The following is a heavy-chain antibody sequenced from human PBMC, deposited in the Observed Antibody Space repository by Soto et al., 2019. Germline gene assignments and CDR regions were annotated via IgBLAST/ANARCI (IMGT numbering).Heavy chain of an antibody. D-gene: IGHD3-22*01. Sequence: GGSLRLSCAASGFTFSNAWMSWVRQAPGKGLEWVGRIKSKTDGGTTDYAAPVKGRFTISRDDSKNTLYLQMNSLKTEDTAVYYCTTDRRDPLHDSSGYYYYFDYWGQGTLVTVSS. V-gene: IGHV3-15*01. J-gene: IGHJ4*02. CDR2: IKSKTDGGTT. CDR1: GFTFSNAW. CDR3: TTDRRDPLHDSSGYYYYFDY.